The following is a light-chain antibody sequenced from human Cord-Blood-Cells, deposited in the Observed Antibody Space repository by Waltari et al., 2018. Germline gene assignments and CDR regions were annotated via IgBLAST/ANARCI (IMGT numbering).Light chain of an antibody. Sequence: QSALTQPRPVSGSPGQSVTISCTGTSSDVGGYNYVSWYHQHPGKAPKLMIYDVSKRPSVVPDRFSGSKSGNTASLTSSGLQAEDEADYYCCSYAGSYPVVFGGGTKLTVL. CDR1: SSDVGGYNY. J-gene: IGLJ2*01. V-gene: IGLV2-11*01. CDR2: DVS. CDR3: CSYAGSYPVV.